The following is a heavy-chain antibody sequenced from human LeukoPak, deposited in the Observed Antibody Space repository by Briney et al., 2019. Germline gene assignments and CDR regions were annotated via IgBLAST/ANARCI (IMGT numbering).Heavy chain of an antibody. CDR3: AKPDCSSNDCYRPTY. V-gene: IGHV3-23*01. Sequence: PGGSLRLSCAASGFTFSSYAMSWVRQAPGKGLEWVSAISNSGGSTYYADSVKGRFTISRDNSKNTLNLQMNSLRAEDTAVYYCAKPDCSSNDCYRPTYWGQGTLVTVSS. D-gene: IGHD2-21*02. CDR2: ISNSGGST. CDR1: GFTFSSYA. J-gene: IGHJ4*02.